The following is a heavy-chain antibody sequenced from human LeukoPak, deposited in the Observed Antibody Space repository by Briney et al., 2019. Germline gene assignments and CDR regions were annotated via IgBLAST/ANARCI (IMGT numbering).Heavy chain of an antibody. Sequence: GGSLRLSCAASGFTFSSYAKTWVRQATGKGLEWVSTVSGSGGSTYYADSVKGRFTISRDNSKNTLYLQMNSLRAEDTAVYYCAKDSDYYYYMDVWGKRTTVTVPS. CDR2: VSGSGGST. CDR1: GFTFSSYA. V-gene: IGHV3-23*01. CDR3: AKDSDYYYYMDV. J-gene: IGHJ6*03.